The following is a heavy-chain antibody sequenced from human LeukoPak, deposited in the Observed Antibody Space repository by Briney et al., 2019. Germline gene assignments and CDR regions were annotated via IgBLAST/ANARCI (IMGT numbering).Heavy chain of an antibody. V-gene: IGHV3-23*01. CDR1: GFTFSSYA. CDR3: TRKKWEPGSHDAFDI. J-gene: IGHJ3*02. CDR2: ISENGYDT. D-gene: IGHD1-26*01. Sequence: PGGSLRLSCAASGFTFSSYAMSWVRQAPGKGLEWVSGISENGYDTDYPDSVKGRFTLSRDNFKNTLFLQMNSLKVEDTAVYYCTRKKWEPGSHDAFDIWGQGTRVTVSS.